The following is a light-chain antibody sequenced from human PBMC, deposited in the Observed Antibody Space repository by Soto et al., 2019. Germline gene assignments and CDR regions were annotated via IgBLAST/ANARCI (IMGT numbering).Light chain of an antibody. CDR2: DVS. Sequence: QSALTQPASVSGSPGQSITISCTGTTSDIGGYNYVSWYQQHPGKAPKLMIYDVSNRPSGVSDRFSGSKSGNTASLTISGLQAEDEADYYCSSFTGTNTYAVLGGGTKLTVL. J-gene: IGLJ2*01. CDR3: SSFTGTNTYAV. V-gene: IGLV2-14*01. CDR1: TSDIGGYNY.